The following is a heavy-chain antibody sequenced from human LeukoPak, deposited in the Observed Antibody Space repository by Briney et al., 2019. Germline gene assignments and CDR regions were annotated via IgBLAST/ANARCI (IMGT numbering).Heavy chain of an antibody. Sequence: SGTLSVTSPVSVGSIRSSSYYCGWIRQPPGKGLGWLGTITYSESTNYNPSLMSRVTISVDTSRNQFSLKLTSVTAADTAVYYCASQGAMVPNWFDPWGQGTLVTVSS. CDR1: VGSIRSSSYY. D-gene: IGHD3-10*01. CDR3: ASQGAMVPNWFDP. CDR2: ITYSEST. J-gene: IGHJ5*02. V-gene: IGHV4-39*01.